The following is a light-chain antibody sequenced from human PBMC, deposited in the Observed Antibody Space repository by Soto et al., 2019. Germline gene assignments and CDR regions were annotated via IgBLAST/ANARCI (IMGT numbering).Light chain of an antibody. Sequence: QSALTQPASVSGSPGQSITISRTGTSSDVGGYNYVSWYQQHPGKAPKLMIYDVSYRPSGVSNRFSGSKSGNTASLTMSGLQAEDEADYYCSSYTSSSTLVFGGGTKLTVL. J-gene: IGLJ2*01. CDR1: SSDVGGYNY. CDR3: SSYTSSSTLV. V-gene: IGLV2-14*03. CDR2: DVS.